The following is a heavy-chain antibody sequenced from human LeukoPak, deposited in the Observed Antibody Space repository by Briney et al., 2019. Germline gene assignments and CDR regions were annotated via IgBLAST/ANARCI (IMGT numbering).Heavy chain of an antibody. J-gene: IGHJ4*02. CDR3: ARESNGYLYFDY. CDR1: SGSISSYY. V-gene: IGHV4-4*07. CDR2: IYSSGST. D-gene: IGHD3-22*01. Sequence: SETLSLTCTVSSGSISSYYWSWIRQPAGKGLEWIGRIYSSGSTNYNPSLQSRVTMSVDTSKNQFSLKVSSVTAADTAVYYCARESNGYLYFDYWGQGTLVTVSS.